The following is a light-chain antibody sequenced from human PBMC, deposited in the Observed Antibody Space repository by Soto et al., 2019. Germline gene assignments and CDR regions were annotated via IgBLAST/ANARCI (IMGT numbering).Light chain of an antibody. V-gene: IGKV1-39*01. CDR2: AAS. CDR1: QDISNY. J-gene: IGKJ1*01. Sequence: IQMTQSPSTLSASLREGVTITCQASQDISNYLNWYQQKPGKAPKLLIYAASSLQSGVPSRFSGSGSGTDFTLTISSLQPEDFATYYCQQSYSTLRAFGQGTKVDIK. CDR3: QQSYSTLRA.